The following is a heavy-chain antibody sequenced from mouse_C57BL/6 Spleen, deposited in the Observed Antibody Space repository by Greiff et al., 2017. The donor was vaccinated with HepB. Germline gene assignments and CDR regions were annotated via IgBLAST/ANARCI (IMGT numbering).Heavy chain of an antibody. Sequence: EVQLQQSGPELVKPGASVKISCKASGYTFTDYYMNWVKQSHGKSLEWIGDINPNNGGTSYNQKFKGKATLTVDKSSSTAYMELRSLTSEDSAVYYCARRRGYDGDYYAMDYWGQGTSVTVSS. CDR1: GYTFTDYY. V-gene: IGHV1-26*01. D-gene: IGHD2-2*01. CDR3: ARRRGYDGDYYAMDY. CDR2: INPNNGGT. J-gene: IGHJ4*01.